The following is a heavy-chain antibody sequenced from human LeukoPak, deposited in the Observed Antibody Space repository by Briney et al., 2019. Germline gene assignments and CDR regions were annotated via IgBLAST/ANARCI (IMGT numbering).Heavy chain of an antibody. Sequence: GGSLRLSCAASGFTFSSYAMSWVRQAPGKGLEWVSTIRGSGDYTSYANSVKGRFTISRDNSKNTMYLQMNSLRAEDTAVYYCAKSQTTVTTFLDYWGQGTLATVSS. CDR1: GFTFSSYA. CDR3: AKSQTTVTTFLDY. V-gene: IGHV3-23*01. CDR2: IRGSGDYT. D-gene: IGHD4-17*01. J-gene: IGHJ4*02.